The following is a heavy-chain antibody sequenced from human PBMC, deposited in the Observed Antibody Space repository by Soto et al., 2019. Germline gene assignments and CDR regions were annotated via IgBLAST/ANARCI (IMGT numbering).Heavy chain of an antibody. CDR1: GFSLTTRPVG. CDR2: AYWDDDN. Sequence: GSGPTLVNPTQTLTLTCTFSGFSLTTRPVGVGWIRQSPGKALEWLAFAYWDDDNRYSPSLRSRLTVTKDTSKNQVVLTMTNMDPVDTATYYCAHRRHRGDGNGGYFDYWGQGTLGTVSS. J-gene: IGHJ4*02. D-gene: IGHD2-21*02. CDR3: AHRRHRGDGNGGYFDY. V-gene: IGHV2-5*02.